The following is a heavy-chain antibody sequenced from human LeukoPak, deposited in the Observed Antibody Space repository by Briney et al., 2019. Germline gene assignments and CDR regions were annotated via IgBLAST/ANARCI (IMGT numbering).Heavy chain of an antibody. V-gene: IGHV4-59*01. J-gene: IGHJ4*02. CDR1: GGSISSYY. CDR3: ARRVHSSSWSSYFDY. CDR2: IHYSGST. Sequence: SETLSLTCTVSGGSISSYYWSWLRQPAGRGLEWIGSIHYSGSTSSNPSLRSRVTISVDKSKNQFSLKLSSVTAADTAVYYCARRVHSSSWSSYFDYWGQETLVTVSS. D-gene: IGHD6-13*01.